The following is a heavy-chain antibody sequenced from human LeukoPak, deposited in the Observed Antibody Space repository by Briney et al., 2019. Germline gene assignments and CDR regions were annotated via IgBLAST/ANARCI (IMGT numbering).Heavy chain of an antibody. CDR1: GFAFSSYS. V-gene: IGHV3-21*01. Sequence: GGSLRLSCAASGFAFSSYSMNWVRQAPGKGLEWVSSISSGSSFKYYADSVKGRFTISRDNAKNSLYLQMSSLRAEDTAVYYCASEHQQPIDYWGQGALVTVSS. D-gene: IGHD2-2*01. CDR2: ISSGSSFK. CDR3: ASEHQQPIDY. J-gene: IGHJ4*02.